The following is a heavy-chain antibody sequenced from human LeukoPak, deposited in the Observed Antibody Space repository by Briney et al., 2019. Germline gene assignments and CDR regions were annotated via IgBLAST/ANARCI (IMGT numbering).Heavy chain of an antibody. CDR3: AKDTGYSSGWYLNWFDP. V-gene: IGHV3-23*01. D-gene: IGHD6-19*01. CDR1: GFAFSSYA. Sequence: GGSLRLSCAASGFAFSSYAMSWVRQAPGKGLEWVSAISGSGGSTYYADSVKGRFTISRDNSKNTLYLQMNSLRAEDTAVYYCAKDTGYSSGWYLNWFDPWGQGTLVTVSS. CDR2: ISGSGGST. J-gene: IGHJ5*02.